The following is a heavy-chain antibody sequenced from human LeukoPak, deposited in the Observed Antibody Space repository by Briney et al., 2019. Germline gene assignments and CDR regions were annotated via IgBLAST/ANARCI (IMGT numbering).Heavy chain of an antibody. V-gene: IGHV1-24*01. CDR1: GYTLTELS. CDR2: FDPEDGET. D-gene: IGHD2-2*01. J-gene: IGHJ4*02. Sequence: ASVKVSCKVSGYTLTELSMHWVRQAPGKGLKWMGGFDPEDGETIYAQKFQGRVTMTEDTFTDTAYMELSSLRSEDTAVYYCAGDRDTRVEPAVILGFWGRGTLVTVSS. CDR3: AGDRDTRVEPAVILGF.